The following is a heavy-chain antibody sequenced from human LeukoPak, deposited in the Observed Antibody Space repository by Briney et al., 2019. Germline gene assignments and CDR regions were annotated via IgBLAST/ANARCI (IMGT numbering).Heavy chain of an antibody. V-gene: IGHV1-69*04. CDR1: GGTFITYA. CDR2: IIPILNIT. Sequence: SVKVSCKASGGTFITYAISWVRQAPGQGLEWMGRIIPILNITNYAQKFQGRVTITADKSTSTAYMELSSLRSEDTAVYYCARIRKAAAGEYYFDYWGQGTLVTVSS. CDR3: ARIRKAAAGEYYFDY. D-gene: IGHD6-13*01. J-gene: IGHJ4*02.